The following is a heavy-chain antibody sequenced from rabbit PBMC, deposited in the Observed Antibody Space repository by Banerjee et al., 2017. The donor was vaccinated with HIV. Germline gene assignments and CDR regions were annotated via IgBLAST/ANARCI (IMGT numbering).Heavy chain of an antibody. J-gene: IGHJ3*01. Sequence: QQQLEESGGDLVKPGASLTLTCIASGFDFSSNAMCWVRQAPGKGLEWIGCIYTGSGSTYYASWVNGRFTISSHNAQNTLYLQLNSLTAADTATYFCVRDASSSGYPLWGQGTLVTVS. CDR2: IYTGSGST. V-gene: IGHV1S47*01. CDR1: GFDFSSNA. CDR3: VRDASSSGYPL. D-gene: IGHD1-1*01.